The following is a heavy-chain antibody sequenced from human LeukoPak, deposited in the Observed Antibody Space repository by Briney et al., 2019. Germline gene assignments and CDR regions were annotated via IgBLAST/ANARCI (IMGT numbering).Heavy chain of an antibody. CDR2: INPNSGGT. V-gene: IGHV1-2*02. D-gene: IGHD5-18*01. J-gene: IGHJ5*02. CDR3: ARLSDTAMVSVDP. Sequence: ASVKVSCKASGYTFTDYYMHWVRQAPGQGLEWMGWINPNSGGTNYAQKFQGRVTMTRDTSISTAYMELSRLRSDDTAVYYCARLSDTAMVSVDPWGQGTLVTVSS. CDR1: GYTFTDYY.